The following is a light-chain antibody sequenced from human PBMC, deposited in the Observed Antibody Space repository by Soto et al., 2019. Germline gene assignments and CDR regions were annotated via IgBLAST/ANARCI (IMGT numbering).Light chain of an antibody. CDR3: QHYNSYQLT. CDR2: HAS. CDR1: QTINNW. Sequence: DIQMTQSPSTLSASIGDRVTITCRASQTINNWLAWYQQKPGKAPNLLIYHASNLETGVPSRFSGSEVAKEYNLIISSLQPDDCATHSCQHYNSYQLTFGQGNKVEIK. J-gene: IGKJ1*01. V-gene: IGKV1-5*01.